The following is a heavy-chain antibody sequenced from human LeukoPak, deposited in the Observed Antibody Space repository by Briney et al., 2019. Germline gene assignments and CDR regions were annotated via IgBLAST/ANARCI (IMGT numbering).Heavy chain of an antibody. Sequence: GASVKVSCKASGYTFTGYYMHWVRQASGQGLEWMGWINPNSGGTNYAQKFQGRVTMTRDTSISTAYMELSRLRSDDTAVYYCARGDCSSTSCYRVDHWGQGTLVTVSS. CDR1: GYTFTGYY. CDR3: ARGDCSSTSCYRVDH. D-gene: IGHD2-2*01. J-gene: IGHJ4*02. CDR2: INPNSGGT. V-gene: IGHV1-2*02.